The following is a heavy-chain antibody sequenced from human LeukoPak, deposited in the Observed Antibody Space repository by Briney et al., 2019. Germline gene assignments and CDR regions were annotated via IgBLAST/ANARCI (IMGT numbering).Heavy chain of an antibody. CDR3: ARGQTGTMNY. D-gene: IGHD1-1*01. CDR2: ISSSSSYI. Sequence: AGGSLRLSCAASGFTFSSYSMNWVRQAPGKGPEWVSSISSSSSYIYYADSVKGRFTISRDNAKNSLYLQMNSLRAEDTAVYYCARGQTGTMNYWGQGTLVTVSS. V-gene: IGHV3-21*01. J-gene: IGHJ4*02. CDR1: GFTFSSYS.